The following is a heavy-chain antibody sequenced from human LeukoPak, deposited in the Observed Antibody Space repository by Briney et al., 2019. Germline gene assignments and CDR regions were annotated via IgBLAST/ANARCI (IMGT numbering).Heavy chain of an antibody. D-gene: IGHD2-15*01. J-gene: IGHJ4*02. CDR3: ANLGYCSGGSCDRY. CDR1: GFTFSSYS. Sequence: GGSLRLSCAASGFTFSSYSMNWVRQAPGKGLEWVSYISSSSTIYYADSVKGRFTISRDTAKNSLYLQMNSLRAEDTAVYYCANLGYCSGGSCDRYWGQGTLVTVSS. V-gene: IGHV3-48*04. CDR2: ISSSSTI.